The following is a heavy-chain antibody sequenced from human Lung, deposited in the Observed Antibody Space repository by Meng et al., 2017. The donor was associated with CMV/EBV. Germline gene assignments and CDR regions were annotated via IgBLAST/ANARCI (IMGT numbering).Heavy chain of an antibody. V-gene: IGHV3-7*01. CDR3: ARDPLIKAFEI. CDR2: IKEDGSEK. J-gene: IGHJ3*02. Sequence: GGSLRLSCAASGFTFSNYWMTWLRQAPGRGLELVAHIKEDGSEKYFVGSVKGRFTISRDNAKNSLYLQMNSLRAEDTAVYYCARDPLIKAFEIWGQGTMVTFSS. CDR1: GFTFSNYW.